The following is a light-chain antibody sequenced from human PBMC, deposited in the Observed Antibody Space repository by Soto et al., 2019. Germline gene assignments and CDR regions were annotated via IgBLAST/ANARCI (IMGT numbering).Light chain of an antibody. CDR2: AAA. Sequence: DIQMTQSPWSLSASVGDRVTITCRASQSISSYLSWYQQKPGEPPKLLIYAAASLQSGVPLRFSGSGSGTDFTLTISSLQPEDCATYYCQQTYSIPYTFGQGTKLEIK. CDR3: QQTYSIPYT. CDR1: QSISSY. J-gene: IGKJ2*01. V-gene: IGKV1-39*01.